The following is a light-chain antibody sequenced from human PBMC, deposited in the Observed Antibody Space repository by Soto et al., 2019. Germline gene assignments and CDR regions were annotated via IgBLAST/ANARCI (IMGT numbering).Light chain of an antibody. Sequence: DIQMTQSPSSLSASVGDRVTITCQARQDINNYLNWYQQKPGKAPKLLLYDASNLETGVPSRFSGSGSGTDFTFTISSLQPEDIATYYCQQYDNLPPFTFGQGTRLEI. CDR3: QQYDNLPPFT. CDR1: QDINNY. V-gene: IGKV1-33*01. J-gene: IGKJ5*01. CDR2: DAS.